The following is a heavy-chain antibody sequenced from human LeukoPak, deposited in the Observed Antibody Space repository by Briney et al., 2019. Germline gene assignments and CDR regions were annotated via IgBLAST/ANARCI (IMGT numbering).Heavy chain of an antibody. CDR1: GGSISSYY. Sequence: PSETLSLTCTVSGGSISSYYWSWIRQPPGKGLEWIGYIYYSGSTNYNPSLKSRVTISVDTSKNQFSLKLSSVTAADTAVYYCARDRSNYYDSSGYAFDIWGQGTMVTVSS. J-gene: IGHJ3*02. CDR3: ARDRSNYYDSSGYAFDI. CDR2: IYYSGST. V-gene: IGHV4-59*01. D-gene: IGHD3-22*01.